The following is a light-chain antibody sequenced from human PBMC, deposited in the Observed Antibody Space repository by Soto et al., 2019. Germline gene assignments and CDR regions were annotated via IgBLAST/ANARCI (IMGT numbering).Light chain of an antibody. V-gene: IGKV1-5*03. CDR1: QSVSAW. Sequence: DIQMTQSPSTLSASVGDRVTITCRASQSVSAWLAWYQQKPGKAPKLLIYEASSLEGGVPSRFSGSGSGTEFTLTIISLQPDDFATYYCHQYNSYWTFGQGTKVEI. CDR2: EAS. CDR3: HQYNSYWT. J-gene: IGKJ1*01.